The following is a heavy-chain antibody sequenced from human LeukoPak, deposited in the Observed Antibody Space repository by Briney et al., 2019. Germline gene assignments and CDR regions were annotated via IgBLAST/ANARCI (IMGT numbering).Heavy chain of an antibody. CDR3: ASPDTAMVTDAFDI. CDR2: ISYDGSNK. CDR1: GFTFSSYW. V-gene: IGHV3-30*03. J-gene: IGHJ3*02. D-gene: IGHD5-18*01. Sequence: GGSLRLSCAASGFTFSSYWMSWVRQAPGKGLEWVAVISYDGSNKYYADSVKGRFTISRDNSKNTLYLQMNSLRAEDTAVYYCASPDTAMVTDAFDIWGQGTMVTVSS.